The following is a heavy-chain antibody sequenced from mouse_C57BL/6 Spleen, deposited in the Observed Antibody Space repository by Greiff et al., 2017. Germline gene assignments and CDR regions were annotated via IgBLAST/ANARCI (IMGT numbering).Heavy chain of an antibody. J-gene: IGHJ4*01. CDR3: ARGCSSYVDAMDY. D-gene: IGHD1-1*01. CDR2: IYPRSGNT. V-gene: IGHV1-81*01. CDR1: GYTFTSYG. Sequence: QVQLKESGAELARPGASVKLSCKASGYTFTSYGISWVKQRTGQGLEWIGEIYPRSGNTYYNEKFKGKATLTADKSSSTAYMELRSLTSEDSAVYFCARGCSSYVDAMDYWGQGTSVTVSS.